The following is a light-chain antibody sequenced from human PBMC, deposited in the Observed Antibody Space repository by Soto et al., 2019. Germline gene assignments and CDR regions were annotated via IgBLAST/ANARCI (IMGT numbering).Light chain of an antibody. CDR2: DAS. Sequence: EIVLTQSPATLSLSPGERATLSCRASQSISYNLAWYQQKPGQAPRLLIYDASNRATGVPARFSGSGSGTDFHLSSSSIEPEDFAVYYCQQRGDWPLYTFGQGSRLEIK. V-gene: IGKV3-11*01. J-gene: IGKJ2*01. CDR1: QSISYN. CDR3: QQRGDWPLYT.